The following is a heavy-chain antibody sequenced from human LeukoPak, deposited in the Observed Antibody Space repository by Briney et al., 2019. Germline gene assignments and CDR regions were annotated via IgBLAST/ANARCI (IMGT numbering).Heavy chain of an antibody. CDR1: GFIFNDFY. CDR3: ARGLKYYYDSSGYYGGDY. D-gene: IGHD3-22*01. CDR2: ISNTGDTK. J-gene: IGHJ4*02. V-gene: IGHV3-11*01. Sequence: PGGSLRLSCAASGFIFNDFYMSWIRQAPGKGLEWISYISNTGDTKYYAASVRGRFTISRDNADNSLSLQLDSLRDEDTAIYYCARGLKYYYDSSGYYGGDYWGQGTPVTVSS.